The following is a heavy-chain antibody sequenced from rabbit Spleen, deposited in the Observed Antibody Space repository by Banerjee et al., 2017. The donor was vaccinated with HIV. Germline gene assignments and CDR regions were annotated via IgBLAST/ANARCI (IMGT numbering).Heavy chain of an antibody. D-gene: IGHD2-1*01. CDR2: IRSSSGST. CDR1: GFSFSSSYY. J-gene: IGHJ6*01. Sequence: QEQLVESGGGLVQPEGSLTLTCTASGFSFSSSYYMCWVRQAPGKGLEWIGCIRSSSGSTYYASWVNGRFTISRSTSLNTMDLKMPSLTAADTATYFCVRRNNNMDSAMDLWGPGTLVTVS. V-gene: IGHV1S43*01. CDR3: VRRNNNMDSAMDL.